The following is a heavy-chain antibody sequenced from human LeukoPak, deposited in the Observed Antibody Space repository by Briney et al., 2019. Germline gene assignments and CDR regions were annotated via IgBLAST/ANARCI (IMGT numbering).Heavy chain of an antibody. CDR1: GFTLSSYS. Sequence: GGSLRLSCAASGFTLSSYSMNWVRQAPGKGLEWVGRIKSKTDGETTDYAAPVKGRFTISRDDSKNTLYLQMNSLKTEDTAVYYCTTGGGGSWYFDYWGQGTLVTVSS. CDR2: IKSKTDGETT. D-gene: IGHD6-13*01. CDR3: TTGGGGSWYFDY. V-gene: IGHV3-15*01. J-gene: IGHJ4*02.